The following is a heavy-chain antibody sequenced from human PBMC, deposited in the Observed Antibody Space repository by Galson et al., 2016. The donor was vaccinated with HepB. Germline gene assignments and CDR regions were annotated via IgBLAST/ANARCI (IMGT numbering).Heavy chain of an antibody. CDR3: ARERVALGVGGKVYGMDV. CDR1: DGSFRSYY. D-gene: IGHD3-16*01. Sequence: TLSLTCAVYDGSFRSYYWSWIRQTPEKGLEWIAYMDFSGTTYYNASLMRRITTSLDTSKNQFSLNLSSVTAADTAVYYCARERVALGVGGKVYGMDVWGQGITVTVSS. CDR2: MDFSGTT. J-gene: IGHJ6*02. V-gene: IGHV4-34*09.